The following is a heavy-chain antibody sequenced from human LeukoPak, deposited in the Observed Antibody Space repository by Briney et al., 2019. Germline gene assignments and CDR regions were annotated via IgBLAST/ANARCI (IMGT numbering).Heavy chain of an antibody. CDR1: QFTFNTYW. CDR3: ARGVSGATALDF. Sequence: PGGSLRLSCAASQFTFNTYWMSWVRQAPGKGLEWVANIKPDGVDKYYVDSVNGRFTVSRDNAKNSLVLQMNSLRAEDTAVYYCARGVSGATALDFWGQGTLVTVSS. CDR2: IKPDGVDK. V-gene: IGHV3-7*02. D-gene: IGHD4/OR15-4a*01. J-gene: IGHJ4*02.